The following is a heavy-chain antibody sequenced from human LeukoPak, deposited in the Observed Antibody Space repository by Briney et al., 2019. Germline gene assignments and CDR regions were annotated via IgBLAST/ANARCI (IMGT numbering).Heavy chain of an antibody. J-gene: IGHJ5*02. CDR2: FDPEDGET. V-gene: IGHV1-24*01. CDR1: GYTLTELS. CDR3: ATFQMAGMVRGDRSWYP. Sequence: ASVKVSCKVSGYTLTELSMLWVRQAPGKGLEWMGGFDPEDGETIYAQKFQGRVTMTEDTSTDTAYMELSSLRSEDTAVYYCATFQMAGMVRGDRSWYPWGQGTLVTVSS. D-gene: IGHD3-10*01.